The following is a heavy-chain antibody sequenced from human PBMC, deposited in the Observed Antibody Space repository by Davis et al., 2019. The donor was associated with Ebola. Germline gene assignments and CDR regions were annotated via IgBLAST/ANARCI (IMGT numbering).Heavy chain of an antibody. CDR3: ARSVVVVAATMIYYYGMDV. CDR2: ISSSSSYI. CDR1: GFTFSSYS. D-gene: IGHD2-15*01. J-gene: IGHJ6*02. V-gene: IGHV3-21*01. Sequence: PGGSLRLSCAASGFTFSSYSMNWVRQAPGKGLEWVSSISSSSSYIYYADSVKGRFTISRDNAKTSLYLQMNSLRAEDTAVYYCARSVVVVAATMIYYYGMDVWGQGTTVTVSS.